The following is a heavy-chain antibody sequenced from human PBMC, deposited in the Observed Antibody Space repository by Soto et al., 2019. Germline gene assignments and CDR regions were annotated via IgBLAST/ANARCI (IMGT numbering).Heavy chain of an antibody. CDR1: GFTFSSYD. V-gene: IGHV3-13*01. Sequence: WGSLRLSCAASGFTFSSYDMHWVRQATGKGLEWVSAIGTAGDTYYPGSVKGRFTISRENAKNSLYLQMNSLRAGDTAVYYCARAIRYFDWLSNYYYMDVWGKGTTVTVSS. J-gene: IGHJ6*03. CDR2: IGTAGDT. D-gene: IGHD3-9*01. CDR3: ARAIRYFDWLSNYYYMDV.